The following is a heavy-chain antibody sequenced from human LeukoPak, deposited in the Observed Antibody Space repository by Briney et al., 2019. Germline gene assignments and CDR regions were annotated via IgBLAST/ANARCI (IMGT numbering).Heavy chain of an antibody. CDR1: GYTFTSYA. Sequence: GASVKVSCKASGYTFTSYAMNWVRQAPGQGLEWMGWINTNTGNPTYAQGFTGRFVFSLDTSVSTAYPQISSLKAEDTAVYYCARVGLPLIAVAGPDDYWGQGTLVTVSS. D-gene: IGHD6-19*01. V-gene: IGHV7-4-1*02. J-gene: IGHJ4*02. CDR2: INTNTGNP. CDR3: ARVGLPLIAVAGPDDY.